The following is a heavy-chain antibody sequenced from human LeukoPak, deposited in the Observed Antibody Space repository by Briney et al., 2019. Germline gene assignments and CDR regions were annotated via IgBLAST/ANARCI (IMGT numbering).Heavy chain of an antibody. D-gene: IGHD3-22*01. CDR1: GFTFSSYG. CDR2: IWYDGSNK. Sequence: GRSLRLSCAASGFTFSSYGMHWVRQAPGKGLEWVAVIWYDGSNKYYADSVKGRFTISRDNSKNTLYLQMNSLRAEDTAVYYCARETAYYYDSSGYCLDYWGQGALVTVSS. V-gene: IGHV3-33*01. J-gene: IGHJ4*02. CDR3: ARETAYYYDSSGYCLDY.